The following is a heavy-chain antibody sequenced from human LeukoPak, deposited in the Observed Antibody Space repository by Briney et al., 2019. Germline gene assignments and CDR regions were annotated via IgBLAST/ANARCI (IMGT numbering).Heavy chain of an antibody. CDR2: IYYSGST. CDR1: GGSISNKY. J-gene: IGHJ5*02. V-gene: IGHV4-39*07. D-gene: IGHD3-22*01. Sequence: SETLSLTCTVSGGSISNKYWSWIRQPPGKGLEWIGSIYYSGSTYYNPSLKSRVTISVDTSKNQFSLKLSSVTAADTAVYYCAREYYYDSSGYWNWFDPWGQGTLVTVSS. CDR3: AREYYYDSSGYWNWFDP.